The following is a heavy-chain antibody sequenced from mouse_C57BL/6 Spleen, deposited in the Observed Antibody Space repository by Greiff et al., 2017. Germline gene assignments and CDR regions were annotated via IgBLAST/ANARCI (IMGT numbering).Heavy chain of an antibody. D-gene: IGHD2-5*01. CDR3: ASGELDSNYVLYYAMDY. Sequence: QVQLQQSGAELARPGASVKMSCKASGYTFTSYTMHWVKQRPGQGLEWIGSINPSSGYTKYNQQFKDKAPLTADKSTSTAYMQLSSLTSEDSAVYYCASGELDSNYVLYYAMDYWGQGTSVTVAS. CDR1: GYTFTSYT. CDR2: INPSSGYT. V-gene: IGHV1-4*01. J-gene: IGHJ4*01.